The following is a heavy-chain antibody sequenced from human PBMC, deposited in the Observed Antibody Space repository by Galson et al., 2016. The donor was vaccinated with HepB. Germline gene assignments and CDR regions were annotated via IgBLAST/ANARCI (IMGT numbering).Heavy chain of an antibody. Sequence: SVMVSCKVSGDALRNLAINCVRQAPGHGREWMGGIVPIIGTGNYAQKFPDRLTIVADKSTSTNYMELRSMRSEDTAVYYCASEGDRAYFDYWGQGTLVSVSS. D-gene: IGHD3-22*01. CDR3: ASEGDRAYFDY. CDR2: IVPIIGTG. CDR1: GDALRNLA. J-gene: IGHJ4*02. V-gene: IGHV1-69*06.